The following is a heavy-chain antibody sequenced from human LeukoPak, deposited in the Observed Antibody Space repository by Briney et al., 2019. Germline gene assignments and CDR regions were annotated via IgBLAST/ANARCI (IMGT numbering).Heavy chain of an antibody. CDR2: IIPIFGTA. CDR1: GGTFSSYA. V-gene: IGHV1-69*01. CDR3: ARELIDCGGDCFLDY. Sequence: GSSVKVSCKASGGTFSSYAISWARQAPGQGLEWMGGIIPIFGTANYAQKFQGRVTITADESTSTAYMELSSLRSEDTAVYYCARELIDCGGDCFLDYWGQGTLVTVSS. D-gene: IGHD2-21*02. J-gene: IGHJ4*02.